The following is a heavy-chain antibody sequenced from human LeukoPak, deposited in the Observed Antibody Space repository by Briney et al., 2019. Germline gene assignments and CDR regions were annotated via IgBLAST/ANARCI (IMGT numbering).Heavy chain of an antibody. CDR1: GGTFSSCA. Sequence: ASVKVSCKASGGTFSSCAISWVRQAPGQGLEWMGRIIPILGIANYAQKFQGRVTITADKSTSTAYMELSSLRSEDTAVYYCGGAFGGVIVSADWGQGTLVTVSS. J-gene: IGHJ4*02. V-gene: IGHV1-69*04. D-gene: IGHD3-16*02. CDR3: GGAFGGVIVSAD. CDR2: IIPILGIA.